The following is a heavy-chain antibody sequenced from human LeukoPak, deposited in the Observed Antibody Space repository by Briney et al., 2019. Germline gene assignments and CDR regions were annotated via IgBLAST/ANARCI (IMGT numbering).Heavy chain of an antibody. J-gene: IGHJ4*02. CDR1: GFTFRSYS. V-gene: IGHV4-38-2*01. D-gene: IGHD6-13*01. CDR2: IYQSGST. Sequence: GSLRLSCAASGFTFRSYSMNWVRQAPGKGLEWIGSIYQSGSTHYNPSLKSRVTISVDTSKNQFSLKLNSVTAADTVVYYCARNSSWYFDYWGQGTLVSVSS. CDR3: ARNSSWYFDY.